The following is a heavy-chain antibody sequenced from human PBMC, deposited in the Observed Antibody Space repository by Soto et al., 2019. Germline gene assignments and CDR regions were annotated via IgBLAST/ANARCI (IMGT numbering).Heavy chain of an antibody. D-gene: IGHD1-26*01. J-gene: IGHJ4*02. V-gene: IGHV3-23*01. CDR2: ISGSGGST. CDR3: AKGLYSGSYFDY. Sequence: GGSLRLSCAASGFTFSSYAMTWVRQAPGKGLEWVSAISGSGGSTYYADSVKGQFTISRDNSKNTLYLQMNSLRAEDTAVYYCAKGLYSGSYFDYWGQGTLVTVAS. CDR1: GFTFSSYA.